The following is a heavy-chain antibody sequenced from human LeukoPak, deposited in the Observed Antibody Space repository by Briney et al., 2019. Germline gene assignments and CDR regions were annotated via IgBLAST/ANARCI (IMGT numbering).Heavy chain of an antibody. CDR1: GGSISSYY. V-gene: IGHV4-59*08. J-gene: IGHJ3*02. CDR3: ARPGSYGAFDI. Sequence: ASETLSLTCTVSGGSISSYYWSWIRQPPGKGLEWIGYIYYSGSTNYNPSLKSRVTISVDTSKNQFSLKLSSVTAADTAVYYCARPGSYGAFDIWGQGTMVTVSS. CDR2: IYYSGST. D-gene: IGHD3-10*01.